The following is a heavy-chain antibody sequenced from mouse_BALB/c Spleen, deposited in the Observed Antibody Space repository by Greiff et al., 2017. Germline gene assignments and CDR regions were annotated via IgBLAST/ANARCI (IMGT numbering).Heavy chain of an antibody. J-gene: IGHJ3*01. CDR2: ISSGGSYT. Sequence: EVMLVESGGGLVKPGGSLKLSCAASGFTFSSYTMSWVRQTPEKRLEWVATISSGGSYTYYPDSVKGRFTISRDNAKNTLYLQMSSLKSEDTAMYYCTRDGYDYWFAYWGQGTLVTVSA. CDR3: TRDGYDYWFAY. V-gene: IGHV5-6-4*01. CDR1: GFTFSSYT. D-gene: IGHD2-14*01.